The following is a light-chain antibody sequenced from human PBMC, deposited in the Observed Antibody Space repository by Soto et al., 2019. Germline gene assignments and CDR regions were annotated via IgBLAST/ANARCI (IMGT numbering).Light chain of an antibody. CDR2: AAS. CDR3: QQLNSYPRT. CDR1: QGISSY. V-gene: IGKV1-9*01. Sequence: DIHLTQSPSFLSASVGDRITITCRASQGISSYLAWYQQEPGKAPKLLIYAASTLQSGVPSRFSGSGSGTEFTLTISSLQPEDFAAYYCQQLNSYPRTFGQGTKADIK. J-gene: IGKJ1*01.